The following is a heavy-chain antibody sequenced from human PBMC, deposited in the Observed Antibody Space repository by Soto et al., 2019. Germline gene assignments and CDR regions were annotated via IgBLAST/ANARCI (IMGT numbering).Heavy chain of an antibody. CDR1: GGSISSGDSY. CDR3: ARTFYYGSGTSDY. D-gene: IGHD3-10*01. J-gene: IGHJ4*02. CDR2: IYYSGSA. Sequence: TSETLSLTCTFSGGSISSGDSYLTWIRQHPGTGLEWIGYIYYSGSAYYNPSLKSRVTISVDTSRSQFSLKLSSVTAADTAVYYCARTFYYGSGTSDYWGQGTLVTVSS. V-gene: IGHV4-31*03.